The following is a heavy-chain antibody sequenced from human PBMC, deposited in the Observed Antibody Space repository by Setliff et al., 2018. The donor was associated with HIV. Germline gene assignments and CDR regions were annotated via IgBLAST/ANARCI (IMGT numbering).Heavy chain of an antibody. Sequence: SETLSLTCAVFGYSIGSGSFWGWIRQPPGKGLEWIATIPHNGGTYYNPDPSLTGRVTISLDTSKNQFSLKLAFVTAADTAVYYCARYSTLTTNFDYWGQGTLVTVSS. D-gene: IGHD4-17*01. V-gene: IGHV4-38-2*01. J-gene: IGHJ4*02. CDR3: ARYSTLTTNFDY. CDR2: IPHNGGT. CDR1: GYSIGSGSF.